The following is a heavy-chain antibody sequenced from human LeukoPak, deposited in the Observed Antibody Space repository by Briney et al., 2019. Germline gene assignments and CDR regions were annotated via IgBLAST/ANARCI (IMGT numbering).Heavy chain of an antibody. CDR1: GGSISSGDYY. CDR3: ARIGWGYKREQSGWYQVFDY. J-gene: IGHJ4*02. CDR2: INHSGST. Sequence: SETLSLTCTVSGGSISSGDYYWSWIRQPPGKGLEWIGEINHSGSTNYNPSLKSRVTISVDTSKNQFSLKLSSVTAADTAVYYCARIGWGYKREQSGWYQVFDYWGQGTLVTVSS. D-gene: IGHD6-19*01. V-gene: IGHV4-39*07.